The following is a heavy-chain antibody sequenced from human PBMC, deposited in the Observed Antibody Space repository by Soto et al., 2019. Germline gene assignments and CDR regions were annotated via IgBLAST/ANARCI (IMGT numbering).Heavy chain of an antibody. Sequence: QVQLVQSGAEVKKPGASVKVSCKTSGYTFTSYDISWVRQATGQGLEWMGWMNPNSGNTGYAQKFQGRVTMIRNTSIRTAYTDRRSRRSEDTTVYYCAREVVSWGMDVWGQGTTVTVSS. J-gene: IGHJ6*02. CDR3: AREVVSWGMDV. CDR1: GYTFTSYD. CDR2: MNPNSGNT. D-gene: IGHD3-22*01. V-gene: IGHV1-8*01.